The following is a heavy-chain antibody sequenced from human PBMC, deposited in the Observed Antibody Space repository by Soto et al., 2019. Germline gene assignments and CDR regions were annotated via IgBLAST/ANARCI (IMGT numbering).Heavy chain of an antibody. D-gene: IGHD3-10*01. CDR1: GGSFSGYY. CDR3: ARGHLIYGSGSLVYYYYYGMDV. CDR2: INHSGST. Sequence: PSETLSLTCAVYGGSFSGYYWSWIRQPPGKGLEWIGEINHSGSTNYNPSLKSRVTISVDTSKNQFSLKLSSVTAADTAVYYCARGHLIYGSGSLVYYYYYGMDVWGQGTTVTVSS. J-gene: IGHJ6*02. V-gene: IGHV4-34*01.